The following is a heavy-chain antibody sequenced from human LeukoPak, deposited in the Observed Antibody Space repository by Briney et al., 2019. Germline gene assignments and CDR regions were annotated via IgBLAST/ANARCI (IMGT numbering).Heavy chain of an antibody. CDR3: AKDPHLWPEAFDI. CDR2: ISGSGGST. CDR1: GFTFSSYA. J-gene: IGHJ3*02. D-gene: IGHD3-10*01. V-gene: IGHV3-23*01. Sequence: GGSLRLSCAASGFTFSSYAMSWVRQAPGKGLEWASAISGSGGSTYYADSVKGRFTISRNNSKNTLYLLMNSLRAEDTAVYYCAKDPHLWPEAFDIWGQGTMVTVSS.